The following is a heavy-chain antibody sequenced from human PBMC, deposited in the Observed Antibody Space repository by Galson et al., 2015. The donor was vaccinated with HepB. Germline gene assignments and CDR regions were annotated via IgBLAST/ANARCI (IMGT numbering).Heavy chain of an antibody. CDR3: AKERSSISGVILVADSGMDV. Sequence: LRLSCAASGFTFRNFAINWVRQTPAKGLEWVAIVSHDGNDKFYPDSVKGRFTISRDNSNNTVFLYMDNLRPEDTAVYYCAKERSSISGVILVADSGMDVWGQGTTVTVSS. CDR1: GFTFRNFA. V-gene: IGHV3-30*18. J-gene: IGHJ6*02. D-gene: IGHD3-3*01. CDR2: VSHDGNDK.